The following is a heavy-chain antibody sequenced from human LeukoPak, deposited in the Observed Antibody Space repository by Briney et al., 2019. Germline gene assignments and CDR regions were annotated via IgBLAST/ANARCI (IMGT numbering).Heavy chain of an antibody. CDR3: VRSSSSQTAEDL. J-gene: IGHJ5*02. CDR2: IQYDGINK. V-gene: IGHV3-30*02. Sequence: GGSLRLSCAASGFDFSNYGMHWVRQAPGKGLEWVSFIQYDGINKYFGASVRGRFTISRDNSKNMLYLQMNSLRVEDTAIYYCVRSSSSQTAEDLWGQGALVTVSS. D-gene: IGHD2-21*02. CDR1: GFDFSNYG.